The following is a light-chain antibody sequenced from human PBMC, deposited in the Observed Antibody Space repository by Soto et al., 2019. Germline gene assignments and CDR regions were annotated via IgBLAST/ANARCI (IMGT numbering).Light chain of an antibody. Sequence: QSVLTQPPSVSAAVGQKVTISCSGSSSNIGHHYVSWYQQFEGTAPKRLIYDNDKRPSGIPDRFSGSKSGTSATLAIAGLQTGDEADYYCGTWDSSLSGSVFGTGTQLTVL. CDR2: DND. J-gene: IGLJ7*01. CDR1: SSNIGHHY. CDR3: GTWDSSLSGSV. V-gene: IGLV1-51*01.